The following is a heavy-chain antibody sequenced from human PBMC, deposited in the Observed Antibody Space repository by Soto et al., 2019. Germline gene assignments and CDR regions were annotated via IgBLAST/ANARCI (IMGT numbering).Heavy chain of an antibody. CDR2: IIPILGIA. CDR3: ARDPYGDYHFDY. CDR1: GGTFSSYT. J-gene: IGHJ4*02. Sequence: SVKVSCKASGGTFSSYTISWVRQAPGQGLEWMGRIIPILGIANYAQKFQGRVTITADKSTSTAYVELSSLRSEDTAVYYCARDPYGDYHFDYWGQGTLVTVSS. V-gene: IGHV1-69*04. D-gene: IGHD4-17*01.